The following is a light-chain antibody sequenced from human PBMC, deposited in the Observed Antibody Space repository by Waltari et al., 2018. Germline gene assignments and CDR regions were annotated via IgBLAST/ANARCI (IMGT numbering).Light chain of an antibody. CDR2: EVS. CDR3: CSYAGSSTFPWV. V-gene: IGLV2-23*02. Sequence: QSALTQPASVSGSPGQSITLSCTGTRRDVGSYNLVSWYQQHPGKAPKLMIYEVSKRPSGVSNRFSGSKSGNTASLTISGLQAEDEADYYCCSYAGSSTFPWVFGGGTKLTVL. J-gene: IGLJ3*02. CDR1: RRDVGSYNL.